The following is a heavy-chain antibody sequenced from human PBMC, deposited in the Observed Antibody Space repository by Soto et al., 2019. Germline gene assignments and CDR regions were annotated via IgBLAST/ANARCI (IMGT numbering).Heavy chain of an antibody. CDR2: ISSSSSTI. V-gene: IGHV3-48*01. J-gene: IGHJ6*02. D-gene: IGHD3-10*01. Sequence: GGSLSLSCAASGFTFSSYIMNWVRPAPGKGLEWVSYISSSSSTIYYADSVKGRFTISRDNAKNSLYLQMNSLRAEDTAVYYCARGRTMVRGVHYPYYYYGMDVWGQGTTVTAP. CDR1: GFTFSSYI. CDR3: ARGRTMVRGVHYPYYYYGMDV.